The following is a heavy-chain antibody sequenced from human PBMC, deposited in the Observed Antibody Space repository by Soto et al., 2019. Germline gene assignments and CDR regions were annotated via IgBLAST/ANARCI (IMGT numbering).Heavy chain of an antibody. D-gene: IGHD2-2*01. CDR1: GGTFSSYA. Sequence: VKVSCKASGGTFSSYAISWVRQAPGQGLEWMGGIIPIFGTANYAQKFQGRVTITADESTSTAYMELSSLRSEDTAVYYCASHCSSTSCYSNWFDPWGQGTLVTVSS. CDR2: IIPIFGTA. V-gene: IGHV1-69*13. J-gene: IGHJ5*02. CDR3: ASHCSSTSCYSNWFDP.